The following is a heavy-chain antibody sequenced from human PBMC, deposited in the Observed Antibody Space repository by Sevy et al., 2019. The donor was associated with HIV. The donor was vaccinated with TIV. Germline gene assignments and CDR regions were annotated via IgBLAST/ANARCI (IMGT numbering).Heavy chain of an antibody. D-gene: IGHD3-10*01. CDR1: GFTFSSYG. Sequence: GGSLRLSCAASGFTFSSYGMHWVRQAPGKGLEWVAVIWYDGSNKYYADSVKGRFTISRDNSKNTLYLQMNSLRAEYTAVYYCARDSAITISAFDIWGQGTMVTVSS. J-gene: IGHJ3*02. CDR3: ARDSAITISAFDI. CDR2: IWYDGSNK. V-gene: IGHV3-33*01.